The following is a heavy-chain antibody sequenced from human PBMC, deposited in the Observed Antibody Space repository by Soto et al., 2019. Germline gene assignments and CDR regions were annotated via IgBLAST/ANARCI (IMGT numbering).Heavy chain of an antibody. CDR2: IYPGDSDT. Sequence: PGESLKISCTASGYSFTNYWIGWVRQMPGKGPEWMGIIYPGDSDTRYSPSFQGQVTISADKSTSTAYLLWSGLKASDTAIYFCAGSIFYYGMDVWGQGTTVTVS. V-gene: IGHV5-51*01. J-gene: IGHJ6*02. CDR1: GYSFTNYW. CDR3: AGSIFYYGMDV.